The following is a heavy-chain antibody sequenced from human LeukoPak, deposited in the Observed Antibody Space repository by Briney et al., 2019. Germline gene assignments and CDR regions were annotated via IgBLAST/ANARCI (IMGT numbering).Heavy chain of an antibody. J-gene: IGHJ4*02. CDR2: ISGSGDTT. Sequence: GGSLRLSCAASGFIFSGHGMRWVRQAPGKGPEWVSAISGSGDTTYYADSVKGRFTISRDNSKNTLYLQMNSLRAEDTALYFCAKARGFAEFDYWGQGTLVTASS. CDR3: AKARGFAEFDY. D-gene: IGHD3-10*01. CDR1: GFIFSGHG. V-gene: IGHV3-23*01.